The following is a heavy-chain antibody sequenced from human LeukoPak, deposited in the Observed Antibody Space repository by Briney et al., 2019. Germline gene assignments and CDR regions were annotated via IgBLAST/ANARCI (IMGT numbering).Heavy chain of an antibody. CDR1: GYTFTSYA. D-gene: IGHD3-10*01. J-gene: IGHJ4*02. Sequence: GASVRVSCKASGYTFTSYAMNWVRQAPGQGLEWMGWINTNTGNPTYAQGFTGRFVFSLDTSVSTAYLQISSLKAEDTAVYYCARGGSLWFGEPGDYWGQGTLVTVSS. V-gene: IGHV7-4-1*02. CDR3: ARGGSLWFGEPGDY. CDR2: INTNTGNP.